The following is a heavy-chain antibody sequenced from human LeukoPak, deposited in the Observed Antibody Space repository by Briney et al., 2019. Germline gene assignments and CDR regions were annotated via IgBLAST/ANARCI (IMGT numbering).Heavy chain of an antibody. J-gene: IGHJ6*03. CDR3: ARVYSSSWYSGYLYMDV. V-gene: IGHV3-53*01. CDR1: GFTVSSNY. Sequence: PGGSLRLSCAASGFTVSSNYMSWVRQAPGKGLEWVSVIYSGGSTYYADSVKGRFTISRDNAKKSLYLQMSSLRAEDTAVYYCARVYSSSWYSGYLYMDVWGKGTTVTVSS. CDR2: IYSGGST. D-gene: IGHD6-13*01.